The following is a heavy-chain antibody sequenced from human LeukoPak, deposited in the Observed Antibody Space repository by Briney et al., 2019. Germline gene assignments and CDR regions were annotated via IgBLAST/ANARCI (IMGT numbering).Heavy chain of an antibody. CDR3: AKRIQSAMATGY. J-gene: IGHJ4*02. V-gene: IGHV3-23*01. CDR2: ISGSGGST. D-gene: IGHD5-18*01. Sequence: PGGSLRLSCAASGFTFSNSALSWVRQAPGEGLEWVSDISGSGGSTYYADSVKGRFTTPRDNSKNTLYLQMNSLRAEDTAVYYCAKRIQSAMATGYWGQGTLVTVSS. CDR1: GFTFSNSA.